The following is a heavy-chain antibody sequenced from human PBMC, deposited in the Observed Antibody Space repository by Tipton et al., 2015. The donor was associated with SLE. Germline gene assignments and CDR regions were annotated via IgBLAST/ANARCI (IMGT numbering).Heavy chain of an antibody. J-gene: IGHJ4*02. CDR1: GFTFSSYA. CDR3: ARDSPPADSSGYLDY. CDR2: ISYDGSNK. D-gene: IGHD3-22*01. Sequence: SLRLSCAASGFTFSSYAMHWVRQAPGKGLEWVAVISYDGSNKYYADSVKGRFTISRDNSKNTLYLQMNSLRAEDTAVYYCARDSPPADSSGYLDYWGQGTLVTVSS. V-gene: IGHV3-30*04.